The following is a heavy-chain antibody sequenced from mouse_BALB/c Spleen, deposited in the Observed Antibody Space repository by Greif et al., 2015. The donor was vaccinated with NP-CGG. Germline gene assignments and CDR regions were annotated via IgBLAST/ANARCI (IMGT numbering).Heavy chain of an antibody. CDR1: GFAFSSYD. J-gene: IGHJ3*01. CDR3: ARHVRLRHGFAY. CDR2: ISSGGGST. V-gene: IGHV5-12-1*01. D-gene: IGHD2-4*01. Sequence: EVKLQESGGGLVKPGGSLKLSCAASGFAFSSYDMSWVRQTPEKRLEWVAYISSGGGSTYYPDTVKGRFTISRDNAKNTLYLQMSSLKSEDTAMYYCARHVRLRHGFAYWGQGTLVTVSA.